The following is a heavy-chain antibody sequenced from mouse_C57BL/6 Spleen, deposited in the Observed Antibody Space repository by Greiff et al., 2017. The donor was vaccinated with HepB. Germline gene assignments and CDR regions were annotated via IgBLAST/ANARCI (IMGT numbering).Heavy chain of an antibody. D-gene: IGHD2-5*01. CDR1: GYSITSGYY. Sequence: EVKLLESGPGLVKPSQSLSLTCSVTGYSITSGYYWNWIRQFPGNKLEWMGYISYDGSNNYNPSLKNRISITRDTSKNQFFLKLNSVTTEDTATYYCASYSNTWFAYWGQGTLVTVSA. J-gene: IGHJ3*01. V-gene: IGHV3-6*01. CDR2: ISYDGSN. CDR3: ASYSNTWFAY.